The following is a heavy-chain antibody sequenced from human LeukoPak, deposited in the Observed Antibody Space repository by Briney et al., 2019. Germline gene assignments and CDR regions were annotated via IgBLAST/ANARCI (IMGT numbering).Heavy chain of an antibody. V-gene: IGHV3-21*01. CDR2: ISSSSSYI. Sequence: PGGSLRLSCAASGFTFSSYSMNWVRQAPGKGPEWVSSISSSSSYIYYADSVKGRFTISRDNAKNSLYLQMNSLRAEDTAVYYCARDRRGSGSYSGNWFDPWGQGTLVTVSS. CDR1: GFTFSSYS. D-gene: IGHD3-10*01. CDR3: ARDRRGSGSYSGNWFDP. J-gene: IGHJ5*02.